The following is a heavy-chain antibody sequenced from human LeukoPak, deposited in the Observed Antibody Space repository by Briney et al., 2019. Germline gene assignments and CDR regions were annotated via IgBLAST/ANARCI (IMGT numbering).Heavy chain of an antibody. CDR2: IYYTGNT. CDR3: AREYMVRGSAYFDY. V-gene: IGHV4-61*01. Sequence: PSETLSLTCTVSGGSVSSGSYYWSWIRQPPGKGLEWIGYIYYTGNTDYNPSLKSRVTLSVVPSKNQFSLRLSSVTAADTAVYYCAREYMVRGSAYFDYWGQGTLVTVSS. D-gene: IGHD3-10*01. CDR1: GGSVSSGSYY. J-gene: IGHJ4*02.